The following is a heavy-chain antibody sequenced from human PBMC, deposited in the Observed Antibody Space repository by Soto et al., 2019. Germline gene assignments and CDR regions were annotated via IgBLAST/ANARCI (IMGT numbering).Heavy chain of an antibody. CDR2: IHYSGST. D-gene: IGHD6-13*01. V-gene: IGHV4-31*03. CDR3: ARAWTAEAGWANWFDR. J-gene: IGHJ5*02. Sequence: QVQLQESGPGLVEPSQTLSLTCTVSGGSISGEGYYWSWIRQYSGRGLEWIGYIHYSGSTYYNPSLXRXVXIXXDTSKTQFFLKLNSMTAADTAVYYCARAWTAEAGWANWFDRWGQGTLVIVSS. CDR1: GGSISGEGYY.